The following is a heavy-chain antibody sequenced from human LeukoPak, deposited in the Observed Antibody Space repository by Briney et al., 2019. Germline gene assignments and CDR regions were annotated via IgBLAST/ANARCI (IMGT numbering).Heavy chain of an antibody. Sequence: GGSLRLSCAASGIAFRSFTMHWVRQAPGKGLEWVSSITPTSTSTVYADSVEGRFTISRDNSKNTLYLQMDSLRAEDTAVYYCARDRAWNYFDYWGQGTLVTVSS. D-gene: IGHD3-3*01. CDR2: ITPTSTST. CDR3: ARDRAWNYFDY. V-gene: IGHV3-21*01. CDR1: GIAFRSFT. J-gene: IGHJ4*02.